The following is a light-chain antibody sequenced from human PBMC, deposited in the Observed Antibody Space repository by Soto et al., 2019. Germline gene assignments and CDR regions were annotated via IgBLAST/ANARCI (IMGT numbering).Light chain of an antibody. CDR3: HQRNNWPYT. CDR2: DAS. J-gene: IGKJ2*01. Sequence: EIVLTQSPATLSLSPGERATLSCRASQSVSSYLAWYQQKPGQAPRLLIFDASNRATGIPARFSGSGSGTDFTLTISSLEPEDFAVYYCHQRNNWPYTFGHGTKLEIK. CDR1: QSVSSY. V-gene: IGKV3-11*01.